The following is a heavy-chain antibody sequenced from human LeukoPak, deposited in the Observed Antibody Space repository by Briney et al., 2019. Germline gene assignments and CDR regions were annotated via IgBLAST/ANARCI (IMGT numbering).Heavy chain of an antibody. CDR1: GGTFSSYA. CDR2: IIPIFGTA. D-gene: IGHD5-24*01. Sequence: GSSVKVSCKASGGTFSSYAISWVRQAPGQGLEWMGGIIPIFGTANYAQKFQGRVTITADKSTSTAYMELSSLRPEDTAVYYCARVEMATRVDYYYMDVWGKGTTVTVSS. V-gene: IGHV1-69*06. CDR3: ARVEMATRVDYYYMDV. J-gene: IGHJ6*03.